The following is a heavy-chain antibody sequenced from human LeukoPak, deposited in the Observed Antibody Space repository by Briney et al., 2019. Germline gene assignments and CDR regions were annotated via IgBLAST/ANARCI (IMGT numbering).Heavy chain of an antibody. D-gene: IGHD3-22*01. J-gene: IGHJ4*02. CDR1: GYTFTSYD. CDR2: ISAYNGNT. V-gene: IGHV1-18*01. Sequence: ASVKVSCKASGYTFTSYDINWVRQAPGQGLEWMGWISAYNGNTNYAQKLQGRVTMTTDTSTSTAYMELRSLRSDDTAVYYCARDRGYYDSSGYFDYWGQGTLVTVSS. CDR3: ARDRGYYDSSGYFDY.